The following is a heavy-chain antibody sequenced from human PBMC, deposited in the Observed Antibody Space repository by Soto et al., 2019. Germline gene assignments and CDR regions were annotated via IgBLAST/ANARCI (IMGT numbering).Heavy chain of an antibody. J-gene: IGHJ4*02. CDR2: IYYSGST. Sequence: SETLSLTCTVSGGSISSSSYYWGWIRQPPGKGLEWIGSIYYSGSTYYNPSLKSRVTISVDTSKNQFSLKLSSVTAADTAVYYCARDMVRGVKGVDYWGQGTLVTVSS. D-gene: IGHD3-10*01. CDR1: GGSISSSSYY. CDR3: ARDMVRGVKGVDY. V-gene: IGHV4-39*02.